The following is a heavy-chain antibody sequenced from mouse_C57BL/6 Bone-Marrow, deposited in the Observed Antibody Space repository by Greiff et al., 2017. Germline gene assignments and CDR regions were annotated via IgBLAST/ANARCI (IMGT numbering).Heavy chain of an antibody. Sequence: EVQLVESGGGLVKPGGSLKLSCAASGFTFSDYGMHWVRQAPEKGLEWVAYISSGSSTIYYADTVKGRFTISRDNAKNTLFLQMTSLRSEDTAMYYCAREGDVGFAYWGQGTLVTVSA. V-gene: IGHV5-17*01. CDR3: AREGDVGFAY. CDR2: ISSGSSTI. J-gene: IGHJ3*01. D-gene: IGHD3-3*01. CDR1: GFTFSDYG.